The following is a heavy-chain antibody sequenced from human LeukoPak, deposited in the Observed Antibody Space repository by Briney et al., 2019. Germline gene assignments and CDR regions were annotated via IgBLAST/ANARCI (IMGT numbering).Heavy chain of an antibody. V-gene: IGHV3-7*01. J-gene: IGHJ4*02. CDR2: IRQDGDET. CDR1: GFTFNIYW. CDR3: ARESPYSYGSFDVEEY. D-gene: IGHD5-18*01. Sequence: GGSRRLSCVASGFTFNIYWMSWVRQAPGKGLEWVANIRQDGDETWYVDSVKGRFTIPRDNAKNSLYLQMNSLRADDTAVYYCARESPYSYGSFDVEEYWGQGILVTVSS.